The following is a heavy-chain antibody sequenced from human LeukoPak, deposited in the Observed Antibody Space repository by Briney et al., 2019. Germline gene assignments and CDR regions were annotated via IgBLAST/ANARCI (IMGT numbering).Heavy chain of an antibody. CDR2: ISYDGSNK. CDR3: AKPPFQAGILRVPFDY. V-gene: IGHV3-30*18. CDR1: GFTFSSYG. D-gene: IGHD3-9*01. J-gene: IGHJ4*02. Sequence: PGGSLRLSCAASGFTFSSYGMHWVRQAPGKGLEWVAVISYDGSNKYYADSVKGRFTISRDNSKNTLYLQMNSLRAEDTAVYYCAKPPFQAGILRVPFDYWGQGTLVTVSS.